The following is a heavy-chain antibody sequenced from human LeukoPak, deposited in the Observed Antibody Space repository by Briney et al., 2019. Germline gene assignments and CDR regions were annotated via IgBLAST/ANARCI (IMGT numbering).Heavy chain of an antibody. D-gene: IGHD3-10*01. CDR1: GFTFSSYA. Sequence: PGGSLRLSCAASGFTFSSYAMHWVRQAPGKGLEYVSSISTDGGSTCYANSVKGRFTISRDNSKNTLYLQMGSLRAEDMAVYYCARGGAYGSGSYYNMNFWGQGTLVTVSS. J-gene: IGHJ4*02. CDR3: ARGGAYGSGSYYNMNF. CDR2: ISTDGGST. V-gene: IGHV3-64*01.